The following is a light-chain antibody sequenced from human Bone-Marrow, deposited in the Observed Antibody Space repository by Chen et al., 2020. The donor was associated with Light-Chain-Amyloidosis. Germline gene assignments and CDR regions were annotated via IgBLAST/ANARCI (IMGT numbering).Light chain of an antibody. CDR1: DLPTKY. V-gene: IGLV3-25*03. Sequence: SYELTQPPSVSVSPGQTARITCSGDDLPTKYAYWYQQKPGQAPVLVIHRDTERPSGISERFSGPRSGTTTTFTISGVQAEDEADYHCQSADSSGTYEVIFGGGTKLTVL. CDR3: QSADSSGTYEVI. CDR2: RDT. J-gene: IGLJ2*01.